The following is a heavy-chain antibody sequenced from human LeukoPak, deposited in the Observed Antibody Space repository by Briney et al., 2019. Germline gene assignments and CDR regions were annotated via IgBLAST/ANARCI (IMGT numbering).Heavy chain of an antibody. CDR2: ISSSGGST. D-gene: IGHD3-3*01. CDR3: AKVTGVYDFWSGYNFDY. Sequence: GGSLRLSCAASGFTFGSYAMSWVRQAPGKGLEWVSAISSSGGSTYYADSVKGRFTISRDKSKNTLYLQMNSLRAEDTAVYYCAKVTGVYDFWSGYNFDYWGQGTLVTVSP. V-gene: IGHV3-23*01. J-gene: IGHJ4*02. CDR1: GFTFGSYA.